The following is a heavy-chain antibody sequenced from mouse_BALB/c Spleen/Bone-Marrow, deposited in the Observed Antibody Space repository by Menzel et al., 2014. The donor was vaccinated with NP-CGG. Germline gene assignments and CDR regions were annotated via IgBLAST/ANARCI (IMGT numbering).Heavy chain of an antibody. CDR1: GFDFXRYW. D-gene: IGHD2-3*01. CDR2: INPDSSTI. CDR3: ARLGYYGYFNY. Sequence: EVKVEESGGGLVQPGGSLKLSCAASGFDFXRYWMSWVRQAPGKGLEWIGEINPDSSTINYTPSLKDKFIISRDNAKNTLYLQMSKVRSEDTALYYCARLGYYGYFNYWGQGTSLTVSS. J-gene: IGHJ2*02. V-gene: IGHV4-1*02.